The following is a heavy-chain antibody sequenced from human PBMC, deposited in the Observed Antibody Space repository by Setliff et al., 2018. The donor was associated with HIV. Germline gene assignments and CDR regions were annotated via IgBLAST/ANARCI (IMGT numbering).Heavy chain of an antibody. CDR2: IKQDGSEK. J-gene: IGHJ4*02. V-gene: IGHV3-7*01. D-gene: IGHD2-2*01. CDR1: GFTFSTYW. CDR3: AKDGTSHFDGNFDY. Sequence: GGSLRLSCVASGFTFSTYWMSWVRQAPGKGLEWVATIKQDGSEKYSVDSVKGRFTISRDNFKNTLYLEMNSLRSEDTAVYYCAKDGTSHFDGNFDYWGQGSLVTVSS.